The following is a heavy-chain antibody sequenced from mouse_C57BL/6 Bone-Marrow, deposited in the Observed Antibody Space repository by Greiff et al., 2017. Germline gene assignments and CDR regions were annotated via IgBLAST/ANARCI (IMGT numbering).Heavy chain of an antibody. D-gene: IGHD1-1*01. CDR1: GFTFSSYG. J-gene: IGHJ4*01. V-gene: IGHV5-9-2*01. CDR2: ISGGGSYT. CDR3: ARRDTTVVAYYAMDY. Sequence: EVHLVESGGGLVKPGGSLKLSCAASGFTFSSYGMSWVRQTPEKRLEWVATISGGGSYTYYPDSVKGRFTISRDNAKNNLYLQMISLRSEDTALYYGARRDTTVVAYYAMDYWGQGTSVTVSS.